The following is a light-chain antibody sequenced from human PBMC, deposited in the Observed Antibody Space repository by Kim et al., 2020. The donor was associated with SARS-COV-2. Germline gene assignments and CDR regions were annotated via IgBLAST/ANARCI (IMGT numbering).Light chain of an antibody. Sequence: QSALTQPASVSGSPGQSITISCTGSSSDVGGYNYVSWYQQYPGKAPKLMIYDVNKRPSGVSNRFSGSKSGNTASLTISGLQAEDEADYYCSSYTSSTTRVFGGGTKVTVL. J-gene: IGLJ3*02. CDR3: SSYTSSTTRV. CDR1: SSDVGGYNY. CDR2: DVN. V-gene: IGLV2-14*03.